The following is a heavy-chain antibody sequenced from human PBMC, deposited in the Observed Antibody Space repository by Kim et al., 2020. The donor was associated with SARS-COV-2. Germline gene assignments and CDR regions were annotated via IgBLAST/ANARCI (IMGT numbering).Heavy chain of an antibody. CDR3: ARVGIAAAGRFCGWFDP. CDR2: IIPILGIA. D-gene: IGHD6-13*01. V-gene: IGHV1-69*04. CDR1: GGTFSSYA. J-gene: IGHJ5*02. Sequence: SVKVSCKASGGTFSSYAISWVRQAPGQGLEWMGRIIPILGIANYAQKFQGRVTITADKSTSTAYMELSSLRSEDTAVYYCARVGIAAAGRFCGWFDPWGQGTLVTVSS.